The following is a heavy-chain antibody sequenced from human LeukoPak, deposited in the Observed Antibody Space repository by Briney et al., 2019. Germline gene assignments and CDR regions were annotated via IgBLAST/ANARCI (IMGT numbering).Heavy chain of an antibody. Sequence: PGGSLRLSCAASGFTFSSYGMHWVRQAPGKGLEWVAVIPYDGSNKYYADSVKGRFTISRDNSNPTLYLQMNSLRADDPAVFYCANADEFSGCDLLGYLQHWGEGGLVTLS. V-gene: IGHV3-30*18. J-gene: IGHJ1*01. CDR3: ANADEFSGCDLLGYLQH. CDR1: GFTFSSYG. CDR2: IPYDGSNK. D-gene: IGHD1-26*01.